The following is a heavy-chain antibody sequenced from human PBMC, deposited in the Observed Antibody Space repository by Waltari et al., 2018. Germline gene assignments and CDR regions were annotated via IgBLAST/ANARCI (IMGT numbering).Heavy chain of an antibody. J-gene: IGHJ6*03. Sequence: VQWVQSGGEVKTPGSSVKVSSKASGGLFGGYGVSWVRQAPGQGLEWMGVIIPMFGIPDFSQKFQDRLTIPADESTNTVYMELSSLTSEDTAIYYCARHELGISQYYYNMYVWGQGTTVTISS. D-gene: IGHD7-27*01. V-gene: IGHV1-69*12. CDR2: IIPMFGIP. CDR3: ARHELGISQYYYNMYV. CDR1: GGLFGGYG.